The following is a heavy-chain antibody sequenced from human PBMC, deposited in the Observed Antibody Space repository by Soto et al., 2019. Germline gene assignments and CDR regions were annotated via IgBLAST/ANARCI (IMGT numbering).Heavy chain of an antibody. Sequence: ASEKVACKAAGYTFTSQGMSWVRQAPGQGLEWMGWISADNGNTNYAQKLQGRVTMTTDPSTSPAYMELRSLSSADTAVYHCARGYCCGGGCYPNCYYYLDISAQGTTENGSS. CDR2: ISADNGNT. J-gene: IGHJ6*03. CDR1: GYTFTSQG. CDR3: ARGYCCGGGCYPNCYYYLDI. D-gene: IGHD2-15*01. V-gene: IGHV1-18*01.